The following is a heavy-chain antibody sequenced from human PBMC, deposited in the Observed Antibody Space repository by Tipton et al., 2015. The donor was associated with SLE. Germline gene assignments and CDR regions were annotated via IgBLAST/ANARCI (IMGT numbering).Heavy chain of an antibody. D-gene: IGHD3-22*01. CDR3: ARHDTVDY. CDR2: INSDGSET. J-gene: IGHJ4*02. Sequence: SLRLSCAGSGFPFSSCSMHWVRQAPGKGLVWLSHINSDGSETTYADSVKGRFTISRDNAKSTLYLQMNSLRAEDTAVYYCARHDTVDYWGQGTLVTVSS. V-gene: IGHV3-74*01. CDR1: GFPFSSCS.